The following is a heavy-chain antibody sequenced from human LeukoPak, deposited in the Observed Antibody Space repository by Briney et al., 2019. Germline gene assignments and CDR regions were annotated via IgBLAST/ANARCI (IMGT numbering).Heavy chain of an antibody. CDR1: GYTFIDYY. CDR3: ARAKWGAYYYDSSGTEFDP. D-gene: IGHD3-22*01. J-gene: IGHJ5*02. V-gene: IGHV1-2*02. CDR2: ISPDSGGT. Sequence: ASVKVSCKASGYTFIDYYIHWVRQAPGQGLEFLGWISPDSGGTNYPQKFQGRVTLTRDTSISTAYMELSRLRSDDTAVYYCARAKWGAYYYDSSGTEFDPWGQGTLVTVSS.